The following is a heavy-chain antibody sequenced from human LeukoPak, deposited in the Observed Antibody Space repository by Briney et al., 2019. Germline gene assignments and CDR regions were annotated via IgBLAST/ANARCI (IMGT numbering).Heavy chain of an antibody. V-gene: IGHV3-30*18. J-gene: IGHJ4*02. Sequence: QTGGSLRLSCAASGFTFSSYGMHWVRQAPGKGLECVAVISYDGSNKYYADSVKGRFTISRDNSKNTLYLQMNSLRAEDTAVYYCAKSRRSIAAAASFDYWGQGTLVTVSS. D-gene: IGHD6-13*01. CDR3: AKSRRSIAAAASFDY. CDR2: ISYDGSNK. CDR1: GFTFSSYG.